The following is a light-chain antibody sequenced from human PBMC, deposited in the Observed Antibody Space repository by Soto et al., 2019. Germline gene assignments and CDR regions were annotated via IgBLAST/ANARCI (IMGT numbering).Light chain of an antibody. J-gene: IGLJ1*01. CDR1: SSDFCSYNR. CDR2: EVS. V-gene: IGLV2-18*01. Sequence: QPVLAQPPSVSGSPGQSVTISCTGTSSDFCSYNRVSWYQRPPGTGPKLMIYEVSNRPSGVPDRFSGSKSGNTASLTISGLQAEDEAEYYCSLYTSDSTYVFGTGTTVTV. CDR3: SLYTSDSTYV.